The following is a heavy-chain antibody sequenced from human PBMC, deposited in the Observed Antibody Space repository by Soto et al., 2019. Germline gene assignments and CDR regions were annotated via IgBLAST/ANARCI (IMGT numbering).Heavy chain of an antibody. J-gene: IGHJ1*01. Sequence: EVRLLESGGGVGQPGGSLRLSCAASGFTFNSYAMSWVRQAPGKGLEWVSAISGNDGSTYYADSVKGRFTISRDNSKNTLYLQMNSLRAEDTAVYYCARDYYGDYGYFQHWGQGTLVTVSS. D-gene: IGHD4-17*01. CDR1: GFTFNSYA. CDR2: ISGNDGST. V-gene: IGHV3-23*01. CDR3: ARDYYGDYGYFQH.